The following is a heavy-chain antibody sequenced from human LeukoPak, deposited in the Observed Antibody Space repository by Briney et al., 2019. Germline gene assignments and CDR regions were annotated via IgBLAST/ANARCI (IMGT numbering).Heavy chain of an antibody. CDR1: GFTFSSYA. CDR2: ISVSGDRI. V-gene: IGHV3-23*01. D-gene: IGHD3-10*01. CDR3: ARVGDHYHWYLDL. J-gene: IGHJ2*01. Sequence: GGSLRLSCAASGFTFSSYATSWVRQAPGKGLEWVSSISVSGDRIFYVDSVKGRFTISRDNSRNTLYLHMTNLRVEDTAVYFCARVGDHYHWYLDLWGRGSLLTVSS.